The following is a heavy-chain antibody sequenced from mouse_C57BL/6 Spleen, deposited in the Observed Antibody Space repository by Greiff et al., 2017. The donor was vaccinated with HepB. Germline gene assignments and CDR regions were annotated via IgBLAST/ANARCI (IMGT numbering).Heavy chain of an antibody. CDR1: GFTFSSYG. V-gene: IGHV5-6*01. Sequence: EVQGVESGGDLVKPGGSLKLSCAASGFTFSSYGMSWVRQTQDKRLEWVATTSSGGSYTYYPDSVTGRFTISRDNAKNTLYLQMSSLKSKDTAMYDGARPGQLSVRAWLAYLGQGTLVTVSA. J-gene: IGHJ3*01. CDR3: ARPGQLSVRAWLAY. CDR2: TSSGGSYT. D-gene: IGHD3-2*02.